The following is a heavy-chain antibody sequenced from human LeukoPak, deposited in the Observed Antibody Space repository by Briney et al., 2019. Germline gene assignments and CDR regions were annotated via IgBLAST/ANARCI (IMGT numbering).Heavy chain of an antibody. J-gene: IGHJ4*02. Sequence: PGGSLRLSCAASGFTFSNAWMSWVRQAPGKGLEWVGRIKSKTDGGTTDYAAPVKGRFTISRDDSRNTLHLQMNSLKTEDTAVYYCTTSHHYSSLDYWGQGTLVTVSS. CDR1: GFTFSNAW. V-gene: IGHV3-15*01. CDR3: TTSHHYSSLDY. CDR2: IKSKTDGGTT. D-gene: IGHD2-15*01.